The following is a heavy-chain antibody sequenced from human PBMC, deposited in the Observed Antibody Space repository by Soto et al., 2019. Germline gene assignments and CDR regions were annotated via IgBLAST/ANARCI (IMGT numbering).Heavy chain of an antibody. CDR1: GYTFTSYG. Sequence: QVQLVQSGAEVKKPGASVKVSCKASGYTFTSYGISWVRQAPGQGREWMGWISAYNGTTKNVQKLQGRVTMTTDTSSCGAYMYLRVLRSDDPAVDYCARAAAAGLNYSWGQGSLVTVSS. CDR2: ISAYNGTT. D-gene: IGHD6-13*01. J-gene: IGHJ4*02. CDR3: ARAAAAGLNYS. V-gene: IGHV1-18*01.